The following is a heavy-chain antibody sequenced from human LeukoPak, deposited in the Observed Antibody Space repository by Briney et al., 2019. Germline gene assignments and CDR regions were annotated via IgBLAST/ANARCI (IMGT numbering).Heavy chain of an antibody. CDR2: IWYDGSNK. D-gene: IGHD6-6*01. CDR3: AKEGSSSSPSAYYMDV. V-gene: IGHV3-33*06. CDR1: GFTFSSYG. J-gene: IGHJ6*03. Sequence: GGSLRLSCAASGFTFSSYGMHWVRQAPGKGLEWVAVIWYDGSNKYYADSVKGRFTISRDNSKNTLYLQMNSLRAEDTAEYYCAKEGSSSSPSAYYMDVWGKGTTVTVSS.